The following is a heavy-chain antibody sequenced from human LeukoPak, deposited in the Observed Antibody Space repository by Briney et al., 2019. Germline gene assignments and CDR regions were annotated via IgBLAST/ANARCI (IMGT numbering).Heavy chain of an antibody. CDR3: AKGKRYPDY. D-gene: IGHD1-1*01. J-gene: IGHJ4*02. CDR1: GFTFSESW. Sequence: GGSLRLSCVVSGFTFSESWMSWVRHAPGKGLGWVASLNLDGSDKYYVDSVKGRFTISRDNAKNSLYLQMDSLRVEDTAVYYCAKGKRYPDYWGQGTLVTVSS. V-gene: IGHV3-7*03. CDR2: LNLDGSDK.